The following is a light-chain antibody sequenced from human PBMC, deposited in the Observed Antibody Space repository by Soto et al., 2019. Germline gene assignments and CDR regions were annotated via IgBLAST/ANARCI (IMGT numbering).Light chain of an antibody. CDR3: QKYDTAPLT. CDR1: HGISTY. V-gene: IGKV1-27*01. Sequence: DIQMTQSPSSLSSSVGDRVTIACRASHGISTYLAWYQQKPGKVPKLLIYAASTLLSGVPSRFSGSGSGTDFTLTISSLQTEDVETYYCQKYDTAPLTFGPGTKVEIK. J-gene: IGKJ1*01. CDR2: AAS.